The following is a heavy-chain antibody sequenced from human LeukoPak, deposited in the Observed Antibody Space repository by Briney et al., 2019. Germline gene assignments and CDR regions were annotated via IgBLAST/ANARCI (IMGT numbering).Heavy chain of an antibody. J-gene: IGHJ5*02. CDR3: ARELDCSSTSCYRLWFDP. D-gene: IGHD2-2*01. Sequence: ASMKVSCKASGYTFTGYYMHWVRQAPGQGLEWMGWINPNSGGTNYAQKFQGRVTMTRDTSISTAYMELSRLRSDDTAVYYCARELDCSSTSCYRLWFDPWGQGTLVTVSS. V-gene: IGHV1-2*02. CDR1: GYTFTGYY. CDR2: INPNSGGT.